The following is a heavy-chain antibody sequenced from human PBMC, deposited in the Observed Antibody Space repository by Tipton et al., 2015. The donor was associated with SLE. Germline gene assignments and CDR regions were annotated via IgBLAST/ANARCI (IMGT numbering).Heavy chain of an antibody. D-gene: IGHD6-13*01. V-gene: IGHV3-11*06. CDR2: ISSSSSYT. CDR1: GFTVSSNY. J-gene: IGHJ1*01. Sequence: SLRLSCAASGFTVSSNYMSWVRQAPGKGLEWVSYISSSSSYTNYADSVKGRFTISRDNAKNSLYLQMNSLRAEDTAVYYCARGSSYFQHWGQGTLVTVSS. CDR3: ARGSSYFQH.